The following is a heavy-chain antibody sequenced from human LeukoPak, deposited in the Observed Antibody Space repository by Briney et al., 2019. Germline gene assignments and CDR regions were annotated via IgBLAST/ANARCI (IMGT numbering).Heavy chain of an antibody. CDR2: ISIYNGNT. V-gene: IGHV1-18*04. D-gene: IGHD1-26*01. Sequence: ASVKVSCKASGYTFTGYYMHWVRQAPGQGLEWMGWISIYNGNTNYAQKYQGRVTMTTDTSTSTAYMELRSLRSDDTAVYYCARDLLPRGFDYWGQGTLVTVSS. J-gene: IGHJ4*02. CDR1: GYTFTGYY. CDR3: ARDLLPRGFDY.